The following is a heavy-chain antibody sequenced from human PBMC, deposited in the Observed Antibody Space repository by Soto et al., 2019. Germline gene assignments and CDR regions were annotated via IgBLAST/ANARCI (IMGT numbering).Heavy chain of an antibody. D-gene: IGHD6-19*01. CDR2: IYWDDDK. Sequence: QITLKESGPTLVKPTQTLTLTCTFSGFSLSTSGVGVGWIRQPPGKALEWLALIYWDDDKRYSPSLKSRLTITMDTCKNQVALTVNSMDPVDTATYYCAYRLDRSGWYWVDYWGQGTLVTGSS. CDR1: GFSLSTSGVG. CDR3: AYRLDRSGWYWVDY. V-gene: IGHV2-5*02. J-gene: IGHJ4*02.